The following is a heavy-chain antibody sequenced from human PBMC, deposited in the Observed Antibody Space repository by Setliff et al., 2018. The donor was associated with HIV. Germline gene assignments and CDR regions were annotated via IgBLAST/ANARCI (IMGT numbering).Heavy chain of an antibody. J-gene: IGHJ6*03. Sequence: KVSCKASRSTFNSHTINWVRQAPGQGLDWMGRIIPILGVANYAQRFQGKVTITADKSTSTAYMELTSLRFDDTAMYYCVRGVQSPPHYSYYYMDVWGGGTMVTVSS. CDR1: RSTFNSHT. CDR3: VRGVQSPPHYSYYYMDV. V-gene: IGHV1-69*02. D-gene: IGHD3-3*01. CDR2: IIPILGVA.